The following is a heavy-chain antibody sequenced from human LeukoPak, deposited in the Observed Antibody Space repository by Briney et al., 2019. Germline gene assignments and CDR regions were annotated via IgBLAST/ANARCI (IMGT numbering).Heavy chain of an antibody. CDR1: GFTFSSYG. CDR2: IWYDGSNK. V-gene: IGHV3-33*01. CDR3: ARAGIFGFLGSLDI. J-gene: IGHJ3*02. Sequence: PGGSLRLSCAASGFTFSSYGMHWVRQAPGKGLEWVAVIWYDGSNKYYADSVKGRFTISRDNSKNTLYLQMNSLRAEDTAVYYCARAGIFGFLGSLDIWGQGTMVTVSS. D-gene: IGHD3-3*01.